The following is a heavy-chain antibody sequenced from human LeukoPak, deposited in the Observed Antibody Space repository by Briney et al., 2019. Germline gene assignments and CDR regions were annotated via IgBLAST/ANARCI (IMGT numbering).Heavy chain of an antibody. CDR2: ISSSSSYI. D-gene: IGHD3-10*01. J-gene: IGHJ3*02. CDR3: ARVGVSGFAFDI. CDR1: GFTFSSYS. V-gene: IGHV3-21*01. Sequence: GGSLRLSCAASGFTFSSYSMNWVRQAPGKGLEWVSSISSSSSYIYYADSVKGRFTISRDNAKNPLYLQMNSLRAEDTAVYYCARVGVSGFAFDIWGQGTMVTVSS.